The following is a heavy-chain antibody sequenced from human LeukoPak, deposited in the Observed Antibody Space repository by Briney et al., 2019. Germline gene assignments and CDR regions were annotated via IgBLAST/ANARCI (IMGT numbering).Heavy chain of an antibody. D-gene: IGHD6-6*01. Sequence: PGGSLRLSCAASGFTFSTYTMNWVRQAPGKGLEWVAIMEEYGSYIFYVDSVKGRFIISRDNARNSLYLQMNSLRAEDTAVYYCARGLSGYASSLGYWGQGTLVTVSA. CDR1: GFTFSTYT. V-gene: IGHV3-7*01. CDR2: MEEYGSYI. CDR3: ARGLSGYASSLGY. J-gene: IGHJ4*02.